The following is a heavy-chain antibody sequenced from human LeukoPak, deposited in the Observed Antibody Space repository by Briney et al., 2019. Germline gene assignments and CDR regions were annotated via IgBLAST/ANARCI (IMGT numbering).Heavy chain of an antibody. J-gene: IGHJ3*02. V-gene: IGHV3-9*01. Sequence: GGSLRLSCAASGFTFDDYAMHWVRQAPGKGLEWVSGISWNSGSIGYADSVKGRFTISRDNAKNSLYLQMNSLRAEDTAVYYCARDRASMRGLLDAFDIWGQGTMVTVSS. D-gene: IGHD2/OR15-2a*01. CDR2: ISWNSGSI. CDR1: GFTFDDYA. CDR3: ARDRASMRGLLDAFDI.